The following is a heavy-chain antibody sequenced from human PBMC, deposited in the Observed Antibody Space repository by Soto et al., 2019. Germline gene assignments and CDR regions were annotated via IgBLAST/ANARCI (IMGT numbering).Heavy chain of an antibody. D-gene: IGHD6-6*01. CDR3: AGSSGSAYWFDP. Sequence: QVQLVQSGAEVKKPGASVKVSCKASGYTFTSYGISWVRQAPGQGLEWMGWISAYNGSTNYAQKLQRRGTMTTDTCTSTAYMELWSLRSDDTAVHYCAGSSGSAYWFDPWGQGTLATVSS. J-gene: IGHJ5*02. CDR2: ISAYNGST. V-gene: IGHV1-18*01. CDR1: GYTFTSYG.